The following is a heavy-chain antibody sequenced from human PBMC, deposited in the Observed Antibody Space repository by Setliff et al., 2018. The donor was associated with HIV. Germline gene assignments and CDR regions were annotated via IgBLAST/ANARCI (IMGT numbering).Heavy chain of an antibody. CDR1: GVSITSYY. CDR3: ATSLNGDSAPCYFNF. D-gene: IGHD4-17*01. V-gene: IGHV4-59*01. CDR2: IYYSGGTSGTT. J-gene: IGHJ2*01. Sequence: SETLSLTCNVSGVSITSYYWSWIRQPPGKGLEWIGYIYYSGGTSGTTNYNPSLKSRVNISLDTPKNQLSLNLKSVTAADTAVYYSATSLNGDSAPCYFNFWGRGSLFTVSS.